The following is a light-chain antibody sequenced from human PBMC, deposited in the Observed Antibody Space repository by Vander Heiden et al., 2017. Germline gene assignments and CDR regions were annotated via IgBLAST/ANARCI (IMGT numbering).Light chain of an antibody. CDR2: SNN. Sequence: QSVLTQPPSASGTPGQRVTISCSGSSSNIGSNTVNWYQQLPGTAPKRLIYSNNQRPSGVPDRFSGSKSGTSASLAISGLQSEDEADYYCAAWDDSLNGPVFGGRTKLTVL. CDR1: SSNIGSNT. CDR3: AAWDDSLNGPV. V-gene: IGLV1-44*01. J-gene: IGLJ2*01.